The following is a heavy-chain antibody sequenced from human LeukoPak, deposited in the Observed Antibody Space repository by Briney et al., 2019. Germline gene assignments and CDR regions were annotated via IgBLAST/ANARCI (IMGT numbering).Heavy chain of an antibody. CDR2: IWYDGSNK. Sequence: GGSLRLSCAASGFTFSSYGMHWVRQAPGKGLEWVAVIWYDGSNKYYADSVKGRFTISRDNSKNTLYPQMNSLRAEDTAVYYCARSGIAVAGYDYWGQGTLVTVSS. CDR3: ARSGIAVAGYDY. J-gene: IGHJ4*02. V-gene: IGHV3-33*01. D-gene: IGHD6-19*01. CDR1: GFTFSSYG.